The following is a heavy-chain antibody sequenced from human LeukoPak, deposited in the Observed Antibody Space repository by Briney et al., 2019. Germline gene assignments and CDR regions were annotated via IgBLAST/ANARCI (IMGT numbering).Heavy chain of an antibody. CDR2: INPSGGTT. J-gene: IGHJ4*02. CDR3: ARDELTGWYYFDY. V-gene: IGHV1-46*01. CDR1: GYSLTSYY. D-gene: IGHD6-19*01. Sequence: ASVKVSCKASGYSLTSYYMHWVRQAPAQGLEWMGIINPSGGTTSYAQKFQGRVTMPRDTSTSTVYMELSSVRSEDTAVYYCARDELTGWYYFDYWGQGTLVTVSS.